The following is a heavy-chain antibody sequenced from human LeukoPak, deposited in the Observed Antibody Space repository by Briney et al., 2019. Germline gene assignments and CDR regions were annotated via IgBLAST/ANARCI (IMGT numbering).Heavy chain of an antibody. J-gene: IGHJ4*02. Sequence: GGSLRLSCAASGFTFSSYSMNWVRQAPGKGLEWVSSISSSSSYICYADSVKGRFTISRDNAKNSLYLQMNSLRAEDTAVYYCARGKETVVVPDLDYWGQGTLVTVSS. CDR1: GFTFSSYS. CDR3: ARGKETVVVPDLDY. V-gene: IGHV3-21*01. D-gene: IGHD2-2*01. CDR2: ISSSSSYI.